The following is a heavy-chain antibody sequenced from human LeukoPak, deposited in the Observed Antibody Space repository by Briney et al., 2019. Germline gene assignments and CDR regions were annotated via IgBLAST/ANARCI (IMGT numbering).Heavy chain of an antibody. J-gene: IGHJ3*02. CDR2: IYSGGST. CDR1: GFTVSSNY. CDR3: AKVPPTYYYASSGGRDADI. Sequence: PGGSLRLSCAASGFTVSSNYMSWVRQAPGKGLEWVSIIYSGGSTFYADSVKGRFTISRDNSKNTLYLQMNSLRAEDTAVYYCAKVPPTYYYASSGGRDADIWGQGTMVTVSS. D-gene: IGHD3-22*01. V-gene: IGHV3-53*01.